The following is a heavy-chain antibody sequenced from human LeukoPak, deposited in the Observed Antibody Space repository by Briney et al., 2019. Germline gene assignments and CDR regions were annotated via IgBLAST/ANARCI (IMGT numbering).Heavy chain of an antibody. Sequence: GGSLRLSCAASGFTFSNYWMYWVRQAPGKGLVWASRINGDGSSTTYADSVKGRFTISRDNAKNTLFLQMNSLRVEDTAVYYCVRYGFDIWGQGTMVTVSS. CDR3: VRYGFDI. CDR2: INGDGSST. J-gene: IGHJ3*02. V-gene: IGHV3-74*01. CDR1: GFTFSNYW.